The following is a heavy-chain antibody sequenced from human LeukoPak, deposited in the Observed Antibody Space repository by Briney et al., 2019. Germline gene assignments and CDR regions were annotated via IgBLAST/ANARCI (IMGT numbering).Heavy chain of an antibody. D-gene: IGHD2-2*01. Sequence: PPGGSLRLSCAASGLTFSRYYMSWVRQTPGKGLEWVSGISGNGVKTFYADSVKGRFTISRDNSKKTVDLQMNSLRVEDTAIFYCAKIVVPAAYYFYGMDVWGQGTTVTVSS. J-gene: IGHJ6*02. CDR1: GLTFSRYY. CDR2: ISGNGVKT. V-gene: IGHV3-23*01. CDR3: AKIVVPAAYYFYGMDV.